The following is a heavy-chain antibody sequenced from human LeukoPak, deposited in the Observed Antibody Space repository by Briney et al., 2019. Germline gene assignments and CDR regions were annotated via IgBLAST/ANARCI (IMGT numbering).Heavy chain of an antibody. V-gene: IGHV3-48*03. CDR3: ARDSLDYDFWSGRYNWFDP. Sequence: GGSLRLSCAASGFTFSSYEMNWVRQAPGKGLEWVSYISSSGSTIYYADSVKGRFTIPRDNAKNSLYLQMNSLRAEDTAVYYCARDSLDYDFWSGRYNWFDPWGQGTLVTVSS. CDR1: GFTFSSYE. J-gene: IGHJ5*02. CDR2: ISSSGSTI. D-gene: IGHD3-3*01.